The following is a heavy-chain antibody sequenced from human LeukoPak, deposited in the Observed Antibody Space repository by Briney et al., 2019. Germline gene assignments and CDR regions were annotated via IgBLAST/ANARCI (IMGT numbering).Heavy chain of an antibody. D-gene: IGHD3-3*01. V-gene: IGHV4-39*07. CDR1: GDSFSSNSYY. CDR3: ARVSGYDFWSGYTFDY. Sequence: SETLSLTCSVSGDSFSSNSYYWGWIRQPPGKGLEWIGSIYYTGSTYDNPSLKSRVTMSVDTSKNQFSLKLSSVTAADTAVYYCARVSGYDFWSGYTFDYWGQGTLVTVSS. CDR2: IYYTGST. J-gene: IGHJ4*02.